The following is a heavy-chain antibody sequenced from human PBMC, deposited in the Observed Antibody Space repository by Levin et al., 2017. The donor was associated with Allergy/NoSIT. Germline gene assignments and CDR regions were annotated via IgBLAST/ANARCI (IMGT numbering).Heavy chain of an antibody. J-gene: IGHJ4*02. V-gene: IGHV3-30-3*01. Sequence: PGGSLRLSCAASGFTFSSYAMHWVRQAPGKGLEWVAVISYDGSNKYYADSVKGRFTISRDNSKNTLYLQMNSLRAEDTAVYYCAREVHLTGYPLGYFDYWGQGTLVTVSS. CDR2: ISYDGSNK. CDR1: GFTFSSYA. D-gene: IGHD3-9*01. CDR3: AREVHLTGYPLGYFDY.